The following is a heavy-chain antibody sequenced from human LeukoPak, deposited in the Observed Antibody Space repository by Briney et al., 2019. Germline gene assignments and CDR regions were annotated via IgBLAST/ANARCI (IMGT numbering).Heavy chain of an antibody. J-gene: IGHJ4*02. CDR2: ISGSGGST. V-gene: IGHV3-23*01. Sequence: PGGSLRLSCAASGFTLRSYTMNWVRQAPGKGLEWVSAISGSGGSTYYADSVKGRFTISRDNSKNTLYLQMNSLRAEDTAVYYCAIRYGSGTFDYWGQGTLVTVSS. CDR1: GFTLRSYT. CDR3: AIRYGSGTFDY. D-gene: IGHD3-10*01.